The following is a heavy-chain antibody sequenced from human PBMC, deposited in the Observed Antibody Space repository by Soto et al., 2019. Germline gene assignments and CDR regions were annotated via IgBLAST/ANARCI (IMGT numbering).Heavy chain of an antibody. J-gene: IGHJ6*02. CDR1: GYTFTSYG. D-gene: IGHD6-6*01. CDR3: ARVKAAPSQYYYYGMDV. V-gene: IGHV1-18*01. Sequence: ASVKVSCKASGYTFTSYGISWVRQAPGQGLEWMGWISAYNGNTNYAQKLQGRVTMTTDTSTSTAYMELRSLRSDDTAVYYCARVKAAPSQYYYYGMDVWGQGTTVTVS. CDR2: ISAYNGNT.